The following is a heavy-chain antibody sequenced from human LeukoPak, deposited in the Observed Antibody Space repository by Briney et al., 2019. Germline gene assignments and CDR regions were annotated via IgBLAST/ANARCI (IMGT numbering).Heavy chain of an antibody. V-gene: IGHV4-31*03. D-gene: IGHD3-22*01. CDR3: ARCGVHYYDSSGSNWFDP. CDR1: GGSISSGGYY. Sequence: SETPSLTCTVSGGSISSGGYYWSWIRQHPGKGLEWIGYIYYSGSTYYNPSLKSRVTISVDTSKNQFSLKLSSVTAADTAVYYCARCGVHYYDSSGSNWFDPWGQGTLVTVSS. J-gene: IGHJ5*02. CDR2: IYYSGST.